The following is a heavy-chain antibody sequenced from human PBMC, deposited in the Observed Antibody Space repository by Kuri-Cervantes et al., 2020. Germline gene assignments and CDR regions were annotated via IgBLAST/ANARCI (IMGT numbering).Heavy chain of an antibody. D-gene: IGHD5-24*01. V-gene: IGHV4-39*07. CDR3: ARAGLSQEMATPFDY. CDR1: GGSINSSSYY. CDR2: IYYSGST. Sequence: SETLSLTCTVSGGSINSSSYYWGWIRQPPGKGLEWIGSIYYSGSTYYNPSLESRVTMTRDTSTSTVYMELSSLRSEDTAVYYCARAGLSQEMATPFDYWGQGTLVTVSS. J-gene: IGHJ4*02.